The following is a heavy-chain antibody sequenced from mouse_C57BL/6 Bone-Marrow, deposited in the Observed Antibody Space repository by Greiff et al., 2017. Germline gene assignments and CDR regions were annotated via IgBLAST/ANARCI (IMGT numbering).Heavy chain of an antibody. CDR2: IDPSDSES. J-gene: IGHJ3*01. D-gene: IGHD2-4*01. Sequence: QVQLTQPGAELVRPGSSVKLSCKASGYTFTSYWMHWVKPRPIQGLEWIGNIDPSDSESNYTQKFKDKATLTVDKYSSTAYMQLSSLTSEDSSVYYCARGDYYDYDGVAYWGQGTLVTVSA. CDR3: ARGDYYDYDGVAY. V-gene: IGHV1-52*01. CDR1: GYTFTSYW.